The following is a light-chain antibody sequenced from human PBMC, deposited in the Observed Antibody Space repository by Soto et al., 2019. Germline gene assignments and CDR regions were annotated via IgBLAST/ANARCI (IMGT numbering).Light chain of an antibody. J-gene: IGKJ4*01. V-gene: IGKV3-15*01. CDR2: GAS. CDR1: QSISSS. Sequence: EIVLTQSPATLSVSSGETATLFCRASQSISSSLAWYQQTPGRATRLLISGASTRANDVPARFSGSGSGAEFTLTISSLQSEDFSVYHCQQYNNWQPLTFGGGTKVDIK. CDR3: QQYNNWQPLT.